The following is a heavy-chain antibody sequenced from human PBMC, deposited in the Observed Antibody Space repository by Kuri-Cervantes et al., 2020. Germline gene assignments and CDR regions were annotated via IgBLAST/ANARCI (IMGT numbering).Heavy chain of an antibody. D-gene: IGHD3-10*01. Sequence: GGSLRLSCAASGFTFSDYYMSWIRQAPGKGLEWVSYISSSGSTIYYADSVKGRFTISRDNAKNSLYLQMNSLRAEDTAVYYCARDPLVEARGVIRGNWFDPWGQGTLVTVSS. V-gene: IGHV3-11*01. J-gene: IGHJ5*02. CDR3: ARDPLVEARGVIRGNWFDP. CDR1: GFTFSDYY. CDR2: ISSSGSTI.